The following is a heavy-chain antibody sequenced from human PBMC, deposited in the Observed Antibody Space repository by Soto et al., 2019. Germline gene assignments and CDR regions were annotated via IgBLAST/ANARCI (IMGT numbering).Heavy chain of an antibody. D-gene: IGHD5-12*01. CDR1: GFTFSSYG. V-gene: IGHV3-33*01. Sequence: QVQLVESGGGVVQPGRSLRLSCAASGFTFSSYGMHWVRQAPGKGLEWVAVIWYDGSNKYYADSVKGRFTISRDNSKNTLYLQMNSLRAEDTAVYYCAVGERATIRGPWGQGTLVTVFS. J-gene: IGHJ5*02. CDR3: AVGERATIRGP. CDR2: IWYDGSNK.